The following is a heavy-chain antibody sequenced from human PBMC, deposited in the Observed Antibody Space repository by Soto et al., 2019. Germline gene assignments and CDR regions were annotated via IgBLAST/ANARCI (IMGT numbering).Heavy chain of an antibody. Sequence: PGGSLRLSCAASGFTFDDYAMHWVRQAPGKGLEWVSGISWNSGSIGYADSVKGRFTISRDNAKNSLYLQMNSLRAEDTALYYCAKDMAARRYYGMDVWGQGTTVTVSS. V-gene: IGHV3-9*01. D-gene: IGHD6-6*01. CDR2: ISWNSGSI. J-gene: IGHJ6*02. CDR3: AKDMAARRYYGMDV. CDR1: GFTFDDYA.